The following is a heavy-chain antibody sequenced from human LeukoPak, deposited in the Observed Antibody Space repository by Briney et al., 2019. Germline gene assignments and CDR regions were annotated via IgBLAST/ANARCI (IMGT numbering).Heavy chain of an antibody. V-gene: IGHV1-18*01. D-gene: IGHD2-2*01. Sequence: ASVKVSCKASGYTFTSYGISWVRQAPGQGLEWMGWISAYNGNTNYAQKLQGRVTMTTDTSTSTAYMELRSLRSEDTAVYYCARDPDCSSTSCYLNWFDPWGQGTLVTVSS. CDR3: ARDPDCSSTSCYLNWFDP. CDR2: ISAYNGNT. J-gene: IGHJ5*02. CDR1: GYTFTSYG.